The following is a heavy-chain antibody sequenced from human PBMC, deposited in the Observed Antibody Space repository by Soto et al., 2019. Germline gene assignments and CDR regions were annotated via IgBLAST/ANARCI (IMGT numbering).Heavy chain of an antibody. D-gene: IGHD6-19*01. CDR3: ARHVYSSGWPAFDY. V-gene: IGHV3-48*03. CDR2: ISSSGSTI. Sequence: PGGSLRLSCAASGFTFSSYEMNWVRQAPGKGLEWVSYISSSGSTIYYADSVKGRFTISRDNAKNSLYLQMNSLRAEDTAVYYCARHVYSSGWPAFDYWGQGTLVTASS. J-gene: IGHJ4*02. CDR1: GFTFSSYE.